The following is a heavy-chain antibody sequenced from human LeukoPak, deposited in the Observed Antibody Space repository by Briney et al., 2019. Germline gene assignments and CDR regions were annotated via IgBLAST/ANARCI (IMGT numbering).Heavy chain of an antibody. D-gene: IGHD2/OR15-2a*01. CDR1: GFTFSSYA. Sequence: GGSLRLSCAASGFTFSSYAMHWVRQAPGKGLEWVAVISYDGSNKYYADSVKGRFTISRDNSKNTLYLQMNSLRAEDTAVYYCAKKHSTGLDPWGQGTLVTVSS. CDR2: ISYDGSNK. CDR3: AKKHSTGLDP. J-gene: IGHJ5*02. V-gene: IGHV3-30*04.